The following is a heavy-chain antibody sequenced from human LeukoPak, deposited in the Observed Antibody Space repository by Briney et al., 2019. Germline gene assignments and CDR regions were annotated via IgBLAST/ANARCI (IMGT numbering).Heavy chain of an antibody. J-gene: IGHJ4*02. V-gene: IGHV4-39*07. Sequence: SETLSLTCTVSGGSISSSSYYWGWIRQPPGKGLEWIGSIYYSGSTYYNPSLKSRVTISVDTSKNQFSLKLSSVTAADTAVYYCAREGSYYKNFDYWGQGTLVTVS. CDR1: GGSISSSSYY. D-gene: IGHD1-26*01. CDR2: IYYSGST. CDR3: AREGSYYKNFDY.